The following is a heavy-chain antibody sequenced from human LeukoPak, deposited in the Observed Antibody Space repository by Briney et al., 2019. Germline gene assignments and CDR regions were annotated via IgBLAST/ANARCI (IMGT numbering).Heavy chain of an antibody. J-gene: IGHJ6*04. V-gene: IGHV3-21*01. CDR2: ISSSSSYI. D-gene: IGHD3-10*02. Sequence: PGGSLRLSCAASGFTFSSYNMNWVRQAPGKGLEWVSSISSSSSYIYYADSVKGRFTISRDNAKNSLYLQMNSLRAEDTAVYYCAELGITMIGGVWGKGTTVTISS. CDR3: AELGITMIGGV. CDR1: GFTFSSYN.